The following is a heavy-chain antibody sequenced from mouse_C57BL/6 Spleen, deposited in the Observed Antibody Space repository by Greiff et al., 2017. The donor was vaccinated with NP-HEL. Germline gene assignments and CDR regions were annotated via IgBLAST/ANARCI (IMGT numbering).Heavy chain of an antibody. CDR1: GYTFTSYW. V-gene: IGHV1-69*01. J-gene: IGHJ2*01. CDR3: ARGRDDGYYDY. D-gene: IGHD2-3*01. CDR2: IDPSDSYT. Sequence: VQLQQPGAELVMPGASVKLSCKASGYTFTSYWMHWVKQRPGQGLEWIGEIDPSDSYTNYNQKFKGKSTLTVDKSSSTAYMQLSSLTSEDSAVYYCARGRDDGYYDYWGQGTTLTVSS.